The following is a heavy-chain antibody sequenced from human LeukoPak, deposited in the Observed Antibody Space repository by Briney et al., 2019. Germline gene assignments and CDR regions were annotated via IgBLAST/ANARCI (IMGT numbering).Heavy chain of an antibody. D-gene: IGHD3-22*01. V-gene: IGHV3-15*01. CDR1: GFTFSNAW. CDR2: IKSKTDGGTT. J-gene: IGHJ4*02. CDR3: TTAHYYDSSGYYVDY. Sequence: GGSLRLSCAASGFTFSNAWMSWVRQAPGKGLEWVGRIKSKTDGGTTDYAAPVKGRLTISRDDSKNTLYLQMNSLKTEDAAVYYCTTAHYYDSSGYYVDYWGQGTLVTVSS.